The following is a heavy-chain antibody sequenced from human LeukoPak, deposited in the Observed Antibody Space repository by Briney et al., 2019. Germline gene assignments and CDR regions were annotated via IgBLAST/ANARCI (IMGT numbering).Heavy chain of an antibody. Sequence: GGSLRLSCAASGFTFSSYGMHWVRQAPGKGLEWVAVIWYDGSNKYYADSVKGRFTISRDNSKNTLYLQMNSLRAEDTAVYYCAKDLVVLLWFGESPFDYWGPGTLVTVSS. CDR2: IWYDGSNK. J-gene: IGHJ4*02. V-gene: IGHV3-30*02. D-gene: IGHD3-10*01. CDR1: GFTFSSYG. CDR3: AKDLVVLLWFGESPFDY.